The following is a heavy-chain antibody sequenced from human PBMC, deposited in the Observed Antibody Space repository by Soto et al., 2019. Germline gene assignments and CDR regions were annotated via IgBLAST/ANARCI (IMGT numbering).Heavy chain of an antibody. CDR1: GITFNNYR. V-gene: IGHV3-21*01. D-gene: IGHD2-15*01. CDR2: IGSRSIYI. CDR3: ARKDCSGGSCNQYYYYYGMDV. Sequence: GGSLRLSCAASGITFNNYRMNWVRQAPGKGLEWVSSIGSRSIYIYYADSVKGRFTISRDNTKNTLYLQMNSLRAEDTAVYYCARKDCSGGSCNQYYYYYGMDVWGQGTTVTVSS. J-gene: IGHJ6*02.